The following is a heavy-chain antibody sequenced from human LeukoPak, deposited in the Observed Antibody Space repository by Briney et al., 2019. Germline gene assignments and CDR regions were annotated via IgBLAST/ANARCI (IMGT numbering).Heavy chain of an antibody. CDR1: GYTFTSYF. V-gene: IGHV1-69*02. Sequence: GASVKVSCKASGYTFTSYFMHWVRQAPGQGLEWMGRIIPILGIANYAQKFQGRVTITADKSTSTAYMELSSLRSEDTAVYYCARNVDTAMASPPDYWGQGTLVTVSS. CDR3: ARNVDTAMASPPDY. CDR2: IIPILGIA. D-gene: IGHD5-18*01. J-gene: IGHJ4*02.